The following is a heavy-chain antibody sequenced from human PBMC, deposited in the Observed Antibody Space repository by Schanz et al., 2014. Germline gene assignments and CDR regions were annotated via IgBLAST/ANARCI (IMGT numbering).Heavy chain of an antibody. CDR2: MNPNSGNP. D-gene: IGHD3-10*01. J-gene: IGHJ6*02. CDR3: ARAKRFGDMDV. V-gene: IGHV1-8*02. Sequence: QVQLVQSGAEVKKPGSSVKVSCKASRSTFSSYTINWVRQAPGQGLEWLGWMNPNSGNPGFAQKFRGRVTLTTDTSTSTAYMELRNLRSDDTAVYYCARAKRFGDMDVWGQGTTVTVSS. CDR1: RSTFSSYT.